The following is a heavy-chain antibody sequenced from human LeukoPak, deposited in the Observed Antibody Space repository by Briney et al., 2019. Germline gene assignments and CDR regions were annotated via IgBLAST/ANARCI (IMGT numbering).Heavy chain of an antibody. D-gene: IGHD2-2*01. J-gene: IGHJ4*02. CDR3: ARSYCISTSCYAYFDY. V-gene: IGHV4-59*08. CDR1: GGPISTYY. Sequence: NPSETLSLTCTVSGGPISTYYWSWVRQPPGKGPEWIGNIHYSGSTNYNPSLKSRVTISLDTSKNQFSLNLNFVTAADTAVYYCARSYCISTSCYAYFDYWGQGTLVTVSS. CDR2: IHYSGST.